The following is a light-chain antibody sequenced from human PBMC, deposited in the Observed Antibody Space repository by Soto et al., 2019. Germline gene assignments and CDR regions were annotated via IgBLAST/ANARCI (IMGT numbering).Light chain of an antibody. CDR1: QSISSW. Sequence: DIQMTQSPSTLSASVGDRVTITCRASQSISSWLAWYQQKPGKAPKLLIYDASCLESGVPSRFSGSGSGTEFTLTLSSLQPDDFATYSCQQYNSYSAYTFGQGTKLEIK. CDR2: DAS. J-gene: IGKJ2*01. CDR3: QQYNSYSAYT. V-gene: IGKV1-5*01.